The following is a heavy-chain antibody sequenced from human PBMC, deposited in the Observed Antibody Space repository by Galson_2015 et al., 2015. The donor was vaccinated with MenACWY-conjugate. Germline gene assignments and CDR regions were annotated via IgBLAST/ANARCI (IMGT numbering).Heavy chain of an antibody. V-gene: IGHV3-7*01. D-gene: IGHD3-3*02. CDR3: VRPIMTFVAVRSLDN. Sequence: SLRLSCAASGFTFSTYWMTWVRQPPGKGLDWVASIKYDGSKQYYGDSVRGRFTNSRDNAENSVFLQMNSLRPEDTAVYFCVRPIMTFVAVRSLDNWGQGTVVTVSS. CDR2: IKYDGSKQ. J-gene: IGHJ4*02. CDR1: GFTFSTYW.